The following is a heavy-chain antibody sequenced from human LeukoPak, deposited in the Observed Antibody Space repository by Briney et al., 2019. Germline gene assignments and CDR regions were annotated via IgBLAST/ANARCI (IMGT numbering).Heavy chain of an antibody. Sequence: PGGSLRLSCAASGFTVSTNYMTWVRKAPGKGLEWVSVIYSGGSTYYADSVKGRFTISRDNSKNTLYLQMNSLRAEDTAVYYCARANTYYDFSYYFDYWGQGTLVTVSS. CDR2: IYSGGST. D-gene: IGHD3-3*01. V-gene: IGHV3-53*01. CDR3: ARANTYYDFSYYFDY. J-gene: IGHJ4*02. CDR1: GFTVSTNY.